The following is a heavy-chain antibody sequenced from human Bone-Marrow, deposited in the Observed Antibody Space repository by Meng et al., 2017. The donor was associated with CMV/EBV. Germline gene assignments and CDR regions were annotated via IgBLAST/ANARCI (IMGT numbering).Heavy chain of an antibody. CDR1: SGSISSCDYY. D-gene: IGHD2-2*01. J-gene: IGHJ4*02. Sequence: SETLSLTCTVSSGSISSCDYYWNWIRQSPGKGLEWIGYISYSGNTYYNSSLKSRVTISVDTSKNQFSLKLSSVTAADTALYYVARGDCSSTSCYFSVFFRVWGQGTLVTVSS. CDR3: ARGDCSSTSCYFSVFFRV. V-gene: IGHV4-30-4*02. CDR2: ISYSGNT.